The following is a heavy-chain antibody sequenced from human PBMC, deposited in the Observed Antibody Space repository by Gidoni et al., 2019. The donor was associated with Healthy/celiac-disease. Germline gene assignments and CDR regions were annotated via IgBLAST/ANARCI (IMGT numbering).Heavy chain of an antibody. CDR3: ARTVRSPLATPYYYYYYMDV. V-gene: IGHV2-70*15. Sequence: QVTLRESGPALVKPTQTLTLTCTFSGFSLSTSGMCVSWIRQPPGKALEWLARIDWDDDKYYSTSLKTRLTISKDTSKNQVVLTMTNMDPVDTATYYCARTVRSPLATPYYYYYYMDVWGKGTTVTVSS. J-gene: IGHJ6*03. D-gene: IGHD3-10*01. CDR1: GFSLSTSGMC. CDR2: IDWDDDK.